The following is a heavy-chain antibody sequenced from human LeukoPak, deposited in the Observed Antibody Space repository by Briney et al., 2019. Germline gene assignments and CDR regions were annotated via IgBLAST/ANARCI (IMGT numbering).Heavy chain of an antibody. D-gene: IGHD6-19*01. J-gene: IGHJ1*01. CDR1: GYTFTSYD. V-gene: IGHV1-8*01. Sequence: ASVKVSCKASGYTFTSYDINWVRQATGQGLERMGWMNPNSGNTGYAQKFQGRVTMTRNTSISTAYMELSSLRSEDTAVYYCARGLYSSGWYQTEYFQHWGQGTLVTVSS. CDR3: ARGLYSSGWYQTEYFQH. CDR2: MNPNSGNT.